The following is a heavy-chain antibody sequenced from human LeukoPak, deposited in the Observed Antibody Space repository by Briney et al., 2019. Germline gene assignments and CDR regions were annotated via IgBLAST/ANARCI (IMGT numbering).Heavy chain of an antibody. CDR3: ARDAAAAGAEGGLDY. V-gene: IGHV4-34*01. J-gene: IGHJ4*02. CDR2: INHSGST. CDR1: GGSFSGYY. Sequence: PSETLSLTCAVYGGSFSGYYWSWIRQPPGKGLEWIGEINHSGSTNYNPSLKSRVTISVDTSKNQFSLKLSSVTAADTAVYYCARDAAAAGAEGGLDYGGREPLVPVSS. D-gene: IGHD6-13*01.